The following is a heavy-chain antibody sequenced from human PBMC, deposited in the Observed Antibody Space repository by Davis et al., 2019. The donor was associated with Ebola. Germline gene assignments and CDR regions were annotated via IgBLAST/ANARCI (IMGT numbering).Heavy chain of an antibody. CDR3: ARLNYDFWSGYYSGNWFDP. CDR1: GGSISSYY. J-gene: IGHJ5*02. D-gene: IGHD3-3*01. CDR2: IYYSGST. V-gene: IGHV4-59*08. Sequence: SETLSLTCTVSGGSISSYYWSWIRQPPGKGLEWIGYIYYSGSTNYNPSLKSRVTISVDTSKNQFSLKLSSVTAADTAVYYCARLNYDFWSGYYSGNWFDPWGQGTLVTVSS.